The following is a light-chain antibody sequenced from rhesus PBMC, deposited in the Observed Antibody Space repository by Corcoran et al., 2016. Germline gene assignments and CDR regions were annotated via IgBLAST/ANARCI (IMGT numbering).Light chain of an antibody. CDR3: QHGYGITPT. Sequence: DIQMTQSPSSLSASVGDRVTITCQASQGISNYLAWYQQKPGKVPKLLIYRASTLQSGVPSRCSGSGYGTDFTLTISSLQPEDFATYYCQHGYGITPTFGQGTKVDIK. J-gene: IGKJ1*01. CDR1: QGISNY. V-gene: IGKV1-25*01. CDR2: RAS.